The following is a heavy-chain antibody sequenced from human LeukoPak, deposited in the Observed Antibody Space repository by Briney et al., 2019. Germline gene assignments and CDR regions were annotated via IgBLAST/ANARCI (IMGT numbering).Heavy chain of an antibody. Sequence: ASVKVSCKASGYTFTNYYMHWVGQAPGQGLEWMGIINPRGDSTGYAQKFQGRVTMTRDTSTSTVYMELSSLTSEDTAVYYCAKELRTGVGATDYWGQGTLVTVSS. D-gene: IGHD1-26*01. CDR2: INPRGDST. V-gene: IGHV1-46*01. J-gene: IGHJ4*02. CDR1: GYTFTNYY. CDR3: AKELRTGVGATDY.